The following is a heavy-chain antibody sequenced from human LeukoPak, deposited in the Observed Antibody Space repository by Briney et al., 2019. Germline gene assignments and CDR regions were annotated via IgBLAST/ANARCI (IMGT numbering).Heavy chain of an antibody. CDR1: GFTFRRHW. V-gene: IGHV3-7*01. CDR2: IKQDGSEK. Sequence: AGGSLRLSCAASGFTFRRHWMSWVRQAPGKGLEWVANIKQDGSEKYYVDLVKGRLTISRDNAKNSLYLQMNSLRAEDTAVYYCARDQVGLSDAFDIWGQGTVVTVSS. CDR3: ARDQVGLSDAFDI. J-gene: IGHJ3*02. D-gene: IGHD1-26*01.